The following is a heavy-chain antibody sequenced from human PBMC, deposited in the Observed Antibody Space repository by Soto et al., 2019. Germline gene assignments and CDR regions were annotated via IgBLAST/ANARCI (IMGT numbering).Heavy chain of an antibody. CDR2: ISSSSSYT. J-gene: IGHJ5*02. Sequence: QVQLVESGGGLVKPGGSLRLSCAASVFTFSDYYMSWIRQAPVKGLEWVSYISSSSSYTNYADSVKGRFTISRDNAKNSLYLQMNSLRAEDTAVYYCARDYYAPSGGSCNWFDPWGQGTLVTVSS. CDR1: VFTFSDYY. V-gene: IGHV3-11*05. CDR3: ARDYYAPSGGSCNWFDP. D-gene: IGHD2-15*01.